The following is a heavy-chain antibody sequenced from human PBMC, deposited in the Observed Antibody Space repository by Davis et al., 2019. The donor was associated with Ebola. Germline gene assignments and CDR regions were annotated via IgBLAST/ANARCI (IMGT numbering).Heavy chain of an antibody. J-gene: IGHJ3*02. V-gene: IGHV3-21*04. Sequence: GESLKISCAASGFTFSSYSMNWVRQAPGKGLEWVSSISSSSSYIYYADSVKGRFTISRDNAKNSLYLQMNSLRAEDTAVYYCARAGILGYCGGDCYHDDAFDIWGQGTMVTVSS. CDR2: ISSSSSYI. CDR3: ARAGILGYCGGDCYHDDAFDI. CDR1: GFTFSSYS. D-gene: IGHD2-21*02.